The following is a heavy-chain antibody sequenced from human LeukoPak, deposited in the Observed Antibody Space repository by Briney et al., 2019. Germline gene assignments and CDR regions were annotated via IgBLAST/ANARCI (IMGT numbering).Heavy chain of an antibody. V-gene: IGHV3-23*01. J-gene: IGHJ4*02. D-gene: IGHD3-9*01. Sequence: TGGSLRLSCAASGFTFSSYAMNWVRQAPGKGLEWLSSLSGSGDYTYYADSVKGRFTISRDNSKNTLYLQMNSLRAEDTAVYYCAKTTGDYSSAPRDYWGQGTLVTVSS. CDR1: GFTFSSYA. CDR3: AKTTGDYSSAPRDY. CDR2: LSGSGDYT.